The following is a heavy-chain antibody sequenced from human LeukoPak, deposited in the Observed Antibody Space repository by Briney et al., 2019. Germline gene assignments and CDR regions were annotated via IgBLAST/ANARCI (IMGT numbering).Heavy chain of an antibody. J-gene: IGHJ5*02. CDR2: IYYSGST. Sequence: SETLSLTCAVYGGSFSGYSWSWIRKPPGKGREWMGYIYYSGSTNYNPSLKSRVTISVDTSKNQFSLKLSSVTAADTAVYYCARVADGITIFGVVNWFDPWGQGTLVTVSS. V-gene: IGHV4-59*13. CDR3: ARVADGITIFGVVNWFDP. D-gene: IGHD3-3*01. CDR1: GGSFSGYS.